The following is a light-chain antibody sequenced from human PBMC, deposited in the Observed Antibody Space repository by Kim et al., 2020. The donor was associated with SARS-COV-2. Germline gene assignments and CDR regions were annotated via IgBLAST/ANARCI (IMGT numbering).Light chain of an antibody. CDR2: QDD. J-gene: IGLJ2*01. CDR1: KLGDKY. CDR3: QAWDGNSIVV. V-gene: IGLV3-1*01. Sequence: VSPGQTASIPCSGDKLGDKYTCWYQQKPGQSPMVVIYQDDKRPSGIPERFSGSNSGNTATLTISGTQAMDEADYYCQAWDGNSIVVFGGGTQLTVL.